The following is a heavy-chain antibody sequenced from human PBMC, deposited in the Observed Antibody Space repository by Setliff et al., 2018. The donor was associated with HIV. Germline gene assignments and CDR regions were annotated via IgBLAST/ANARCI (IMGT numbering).Heavy chain of an antibody. D-gene: IGHD3-10*01. V-gene: IGHV1-18*01. CDR3: ARDRQDYSAGSYIYYFDY. Sequence: SVKVSCKASGYTFTTYAISWVRQAPGQGLEWMGWISTHNDDTDYAQKFQGRVTMTRDTSTSTVYMELRSLRSDDTAVYYYARDRQDYSAGSYIYYFDYWGQGTLVTVSS. J-gene: IGHJ4*02. CDR2: ISTHNDDT. CDR1: GYTFTTYA.